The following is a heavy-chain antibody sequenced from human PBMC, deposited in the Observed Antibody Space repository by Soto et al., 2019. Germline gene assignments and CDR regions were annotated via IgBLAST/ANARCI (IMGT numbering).Heavy chain of an antibody. V-gene: IGHV4-61*01. CDR3: ARTTAVPNTLRSRYFFDY. J-gene: IGHJ4*02. CDR1: GGSVSNKTYY. Sequence: SETLSLTCSVSGGSVSNKTYYWGWIRQPPGNRLEWIGYVYYRGTTNYNPSLKSRVTISVDLSKNQFSLRLSSVTTADTALYYCARTTAVPNTLRSRYFFDYWGQGTLVTVSS. CDR2: VYYRGTT. D-gene: IGHD4-17*01.